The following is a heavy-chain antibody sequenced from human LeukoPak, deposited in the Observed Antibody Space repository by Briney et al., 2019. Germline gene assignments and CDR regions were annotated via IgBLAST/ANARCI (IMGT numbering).Heavy chain of an antibody. Sequence: PGGSLRLSCAASGFTFSSYAMSWVRQAPGKGLEWVSAISGSGGSTYYADSVKGRFTISRDNSKNTPYLQMNSLRAEDTAVYYCAKDRFYPFGYCSGGSCSFPYYGMDVWGQGTTVTVSS. D-gene: IGHD2-15*01. CDR2: ISGSGGST. CDR1: GFTFSSYA. CDR3: AKDRFYPFGYCSGGSCSFPYYGMDV. J-gene: IGHJ6*02. V-gene: IGHV3-23*01.